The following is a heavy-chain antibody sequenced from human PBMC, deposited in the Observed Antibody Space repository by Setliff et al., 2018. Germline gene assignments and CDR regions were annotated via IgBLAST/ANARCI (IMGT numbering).Heavy chain of an antibody. Sequence: SETLSLTCTVSGGSFSSYYWSWIRQPPGKGLEWIGFIYYGGSSTYNPSLQNRVTISIDTSKNQFSLKLSSVTAADTAVYYCARESRYYYDNLGTLDYWGQGTLVTVSS. V-gene: IGHV4-59*12. J-gene: IGHJ4*02. CDR1: GGSFSSYY. D-gene: IGHD3-22*01. CDR2: IYYGGSS. CDR3: ARESRYYYDNLGTLDY.